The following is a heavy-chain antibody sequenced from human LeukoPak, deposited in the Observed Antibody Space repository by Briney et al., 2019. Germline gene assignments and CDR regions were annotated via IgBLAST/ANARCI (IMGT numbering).Heavy chain of an antibody. D-gene: IGHD2-2*01. CDR1: GGTFSSYA. J-gene: IGHJ6*02. CDR3: ASFNSDIVVVPAAMTGMDV. Sequence: ASVKVSCKASGGTFSSYAISWVRQAPGQGLEWMGRIIPIFGIANYAQKFQGRATITADKSTSTAYMELSSLRSEDTAVYYCASFNSDIVVVPAAMTGMDVWGQGTTVTASS. V-gene: IGHV1-69*04. CDR2: IIPIFGIA.